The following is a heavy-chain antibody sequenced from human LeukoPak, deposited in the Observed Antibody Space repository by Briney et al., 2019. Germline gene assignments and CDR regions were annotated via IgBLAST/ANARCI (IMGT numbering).Heavy chain of an antibody. V-gene: IGHV1-69*13. D-gene: IGHD2-21*02. Sequence: SVKVSCKASGGSFSSFSFTWVRQAPGQGLEWMGGIIVITGTTNTAQKFQGRVTITADESTSTAYMQLSSLRSEDTAVYYCARDMGWGDPLDYWGQGTLVTVSS. CDR2: IIVITGTT. CDR3: ARDMGWGDPLDY. CDR1: GGSFSSFS. J-gene: IGHJ4*02.